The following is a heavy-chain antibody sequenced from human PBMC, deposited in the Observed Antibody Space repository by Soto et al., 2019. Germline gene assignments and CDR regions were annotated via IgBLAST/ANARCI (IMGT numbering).Heavy chain of an antibody. Sequence: ASVKVSCKASGYTFTGYYMHWVRQAPGQGLEWMGWINPNSGGTNYAQKFQGRVTMTRDTSISTAYMELSRLRSDDTAVYYCASDRGAMATILGMDVWGQGTKVTVSS. V-gene: IGHV1-2*02. CDR3: ASDRGAMATILGMDV. J-gene: IGHJ6*02. D-gene: IGHD5-12*01. CDR2: INPNSGGT. CDR1: GYTFTGYY.